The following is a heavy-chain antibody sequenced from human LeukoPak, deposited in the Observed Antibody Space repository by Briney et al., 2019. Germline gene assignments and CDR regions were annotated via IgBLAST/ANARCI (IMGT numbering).Heavy chain of an antibody. Sequence: SHTLSLTYAISGDSDSSNSAAWNWIRQSPSRGLEWPGRTYYRSQWYNDYAVSVKSRITINPDTSKNQFSLQLNSVTPEDAAVYYCVLSGSGSYSPIDYWGQGTLVTVSS. D-gene: IGHD1-26*01. J-gene: IGHJ4*02. CDR2: TYYRSQWYN. CDR3: VLSGSGSYSPIDY. V-gene: IGHV6-1*01. CDR1: GDSDSSNSAA.